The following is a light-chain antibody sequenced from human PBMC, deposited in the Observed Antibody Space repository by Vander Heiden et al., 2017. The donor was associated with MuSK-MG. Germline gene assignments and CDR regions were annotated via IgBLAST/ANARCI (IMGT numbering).Light chain of an antibody. CDR1: ISNIGSSG. V-gene: IGLV1-44*01. CDR3: SAWDDSLNGFYV. J-gene: IGLJ1*01. CDR2: DNN. Sequence: QSVLTQPPSASGAPGQRITLSFSGSISNIGSSGLNWYQQLPGTAPKVLIYDNNQRPAGVPDRFSGSKSGTSASLAISGLQSEDEADYYCSAWDDSLNGFYVFGPGTKVTGL.